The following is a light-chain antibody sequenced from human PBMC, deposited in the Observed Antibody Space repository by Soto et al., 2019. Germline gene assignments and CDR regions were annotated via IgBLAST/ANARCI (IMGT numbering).Light chain of an antibody. CDR2: DAS. CDR1: QGISSA. CDR3: QHFSSYPLT. Sequence: AIQLTPPPSSLSASVGDRVTITCRASQGISSALAWYQQKPGKAPKLLIYDASTLQSGVPPRFSGSGSGTDFTLTISSQQPEDFTTYYCQHFSSYPLTFGGGTKVEI. V-gene: IGKV1-13*02. J-gene: IGKJ4*01.